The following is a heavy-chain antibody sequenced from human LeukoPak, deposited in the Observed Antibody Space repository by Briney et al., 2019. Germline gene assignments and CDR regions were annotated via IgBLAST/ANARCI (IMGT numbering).Heavy chain of an antibody. CDR3: AKDHGTAVAGFYY. J-gene: IGHJ4*02. D-gene: IGHD6-19*01. CDR1: GFSLSTYG. Sequence: GGSLRLSCAASGFSLSTYGVSWVRQPPGQGPEWVSGITGTGGSTYYADSVKGWFTVSRDTSKNTIYLQMNSLRAEDTAIYYCAKDHGTAVAGFYYWGQGTLVTVSS. CDR2: ITGTGGST. V-gene: IGHV3-23*01.